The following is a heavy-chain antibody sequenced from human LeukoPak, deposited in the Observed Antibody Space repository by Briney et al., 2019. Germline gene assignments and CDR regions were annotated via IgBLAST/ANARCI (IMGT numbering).Heavy chain of an antibody. CDR1: GGSISSYY. Sequence: PSETLSLTCTVSGGSISSYYWSWIRQPPGKGLEWIGYIYYSGSTNYNPSLKSRVTMSVDTSKNQFSLKLSSVTAADTAVYYCARVHYGGNAHWFDYWGQGTLVTVSS. D-gene: IGHD4-23*01. V-gene: IGHV4-59*12. CDR3: ARVHYGGNAHWFDY. CDR2: IYYSGST. J-gene: IGHJ4*02.